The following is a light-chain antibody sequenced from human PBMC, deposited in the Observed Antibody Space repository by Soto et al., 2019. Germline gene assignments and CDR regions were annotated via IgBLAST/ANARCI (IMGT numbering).Light chain of an antibody. V-gene: IGKV1-5*03. CDR1: QSISDW. CDR2: KAS. Sequence: DIQMTQSPSTLSASVGERVTITCRASQSISDWVAWYQQKPGKAPKLLIYKASSLESGVPSRFSGSGSGTEFTLTISSLQPDDFGTYYCQQYNSYYRTFGQGTKVEFK. CDR3: QQYNSYYRT. J-gene: IGKJ1*01.